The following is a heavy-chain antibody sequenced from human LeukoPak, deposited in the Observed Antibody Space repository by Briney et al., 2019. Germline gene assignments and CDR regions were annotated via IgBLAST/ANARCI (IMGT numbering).Heavy chain of an antibody. CDR1: GFIFSTYR. Sequence: GGSLRLSCAASGFIFSTYRMIWVRQAPGKGLEWVSLINDSGRRTYYADSVKGRFTVSRDNSKYTLYLQMNSLRVEDTAVYYCASSTYNYDYALDVWGQGTTVTVSS. J-gene: IGHJ6*02. D-gene: IGHD5-24*01. V-gene: IGHV3-23*01. CDR3: ASSTYNYDYALDV. CDR2: INDSGRRT.